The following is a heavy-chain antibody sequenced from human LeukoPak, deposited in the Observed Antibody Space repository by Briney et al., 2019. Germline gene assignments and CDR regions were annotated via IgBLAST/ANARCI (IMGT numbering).Heavy chain of an antibody. D-gene: IGHD3-9*01. J-gene: IGHJ5*02. CDR3: AREGKYYDILTGYYP. V-gene: IGHV3-74*01. Sequence: PGGSLRLSCAASGFTFSSYWMHWVRQAPGKGLVWVSRINTDGGSTSYADSVKGRFTISRDNAKNTLYLQMNSLRAEDTAVYYCAREGKYYDILTGYYPWGQGTLVTVSS. CDR2: INTDGGST. CDR1: GFTFSSYW.